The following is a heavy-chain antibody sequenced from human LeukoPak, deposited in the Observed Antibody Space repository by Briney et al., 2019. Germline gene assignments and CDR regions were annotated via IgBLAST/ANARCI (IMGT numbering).Heavy chain of an antibody. V-gene: IGHV3-64*01. CDR2: ISSNGGST. J-gene: IGHJ4*02. Sequence: GGSLRLSCAASGFTFSSYAMHWVRQAPGKGLEYVSGISSNGGSTHYANSVKGRFTISRDNSKNTLYLQMGSLRAEDMAVYYCARAAAAGIFDFWGQGTLVTVSS. D-gene: IGHD6-13*01. CDR3: ARAAAAGIFDF. CDR1: GFTFSSYA.